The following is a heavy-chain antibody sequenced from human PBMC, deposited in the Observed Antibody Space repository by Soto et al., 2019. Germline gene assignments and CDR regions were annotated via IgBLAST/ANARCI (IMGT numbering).Heavy chain of an antibody. D-gene: IGHD2-2*01. CDR1: GYSFTSNW. Sequence: GESLKISCQGSGYSFTSNWIGRVRQMPGKGLEWMGIINPADSDIKYSPSFQGQVTISADKSIGTAYLQWSSLKASDTAMYYCARHQRDDASRKIDCWGQGTLVTVSS. CDR3: ARHQRDDASRKIDC. CDR2: INPADSDI. J-gene: IGHJ4*02. V-gene: IGHV5-51*01.